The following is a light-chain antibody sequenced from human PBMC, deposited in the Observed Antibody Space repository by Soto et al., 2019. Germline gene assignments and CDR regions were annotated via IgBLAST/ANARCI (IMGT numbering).Light chain of an antibody. CDR3: QSYDSSFVM. Sequence: NFMLTQPHSVSESPGKTVTISCTRSRGNIANNYVQWYQQRPVSAPTIMIYEGKPRPSGVPDRFSGSTDGSSNSASLTISGLQTEDEADYYCQSYDSSFVMFGGGTKLAVL. CDR1: RGNIANNY. CDR2: EGK. V-gene: IGLV6-57*04. J-gene: IGLJ3*02.